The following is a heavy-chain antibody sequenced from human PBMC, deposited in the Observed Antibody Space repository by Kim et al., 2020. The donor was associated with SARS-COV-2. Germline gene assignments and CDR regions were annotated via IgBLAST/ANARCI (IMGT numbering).Heavy chain of an antibody. CDR1: GGSISNYY. Sequence: SETLPLTCTVSGGSISNYYWSWIRQTAGKGLEWIGRVHDSGITNYNPSLKGRATMSVDTSNKQFSLKVNSATAADTAMYFCARGGRFSTDYYDSSTFYSPSYFFDYWGQGILVTVSS. D-gene: IGHD3-22*01. J-gene: IGHJ4*02. CDR3: ARGGRFSTDYYDSSTFYSPSYFFDY. CDR2: VHDSGIT. V-gene: IGHV4-4*07.